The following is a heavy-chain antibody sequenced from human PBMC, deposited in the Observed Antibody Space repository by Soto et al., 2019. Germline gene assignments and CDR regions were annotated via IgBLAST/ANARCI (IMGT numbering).Heavy chain of an antibody. CDR3: AREWGVYFDS. D-gene: IGHD1-26*01. V-gene: IGHV3-11*04. CDR1: GFTFTDYY. CDR2: IHSSSNTI. Sequence: QVQLVESGGGSVKPGGSLRLSCAASGFTFTDYYMTWIRQAPGKGLEWISYIHSSSNTIYYADAVKGRFTISRDNAKSSLFLEMNSLRDEDTAVYYCAREWGVYFDSWGQGTLVTVSS. J-gene: IGHJ4*02.